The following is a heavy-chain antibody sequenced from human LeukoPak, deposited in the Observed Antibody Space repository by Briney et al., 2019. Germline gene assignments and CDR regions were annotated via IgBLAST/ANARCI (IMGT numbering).Heavy chain of an antibody. Sequence: SETLSLTCAFYGGSFSGYYWSGIRQPPGKGLEWIGEFYHSGSNNYNPSLKSRVTISVDTSKNQFYLKLSSVTAADTAVYYCARDQYQLLPRYYYYGMDVWGQGTTVTVSS. D-gene: IGHD2-2*01. CDR2: FYHSGSN. J-gene: IGHJ6*02. CDR1: GGSFSGYY. CDR3: ARDQYQLLPRYYYYGMDV. V-gene: IGHV4-34*01.